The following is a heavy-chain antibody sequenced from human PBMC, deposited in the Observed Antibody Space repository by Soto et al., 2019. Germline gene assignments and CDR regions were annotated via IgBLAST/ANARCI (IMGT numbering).Heavy chain of an antibody. CDR3: AKGQAAAGNYYYYGMDV. Sequence: PGGSLRLSCAASGFTFSSYGMHWVRQAPGKGLEWVAVISYDGSNKYYADSVKGRFTISRDNSKNTLYLQMNSLRAEDTAVYYCAKGQAAAGNYYYYGMDVWGQGTTVTVSS. CDR2: ISYDGSNK. CDR1: GFTFSSYG. V-gene: IGHV3-30*18. J-gene: IGHJ6*02. D-gene: IGHD6-13*01.